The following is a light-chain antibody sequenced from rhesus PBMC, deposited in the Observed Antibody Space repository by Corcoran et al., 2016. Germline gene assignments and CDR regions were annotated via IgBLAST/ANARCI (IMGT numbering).Light chain of an antibody. V-gene: IGKV1S14*01. CDR3: QQHNSYPPT. CDR1: QGISNS. J-gene: IGKJ1*01. CDR2: YAS. Sequence: DIQMTQSPSSLSASVGDTVTITCRASQGISNSLAWYPQKPGKTPKPLIYYASNLKSGFQSRFSGSGMGTDVTLTISSLQPEDFATYYCQQHNSYPPTFGQGTKVEIK.